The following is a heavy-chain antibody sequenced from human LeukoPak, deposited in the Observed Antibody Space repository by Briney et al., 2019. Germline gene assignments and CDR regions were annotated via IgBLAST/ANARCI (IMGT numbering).Heavy chain of an antibody. CDR2: ISSSSSYI. V-gene: IGHV3-21*01. J-gene: IGHJ4*02. Sequence: PGGSLRLSCAASGFTFSSYSMNWVRQAPGKGLEWVSSISSSSSYIYYADSVKGRFTISRDNAKNSLYLQMNSLRAEDTAVYYCARERAACGGDCNDYWGQGTLVTVSS. CDR3: ARERAACGGDCNDY. CDR1: GFTFSSYS. D-gene: IGHD2-21*02.